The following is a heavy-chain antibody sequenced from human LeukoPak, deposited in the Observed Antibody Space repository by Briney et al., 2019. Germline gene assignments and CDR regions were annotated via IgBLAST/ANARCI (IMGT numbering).Heavy chain of an antibody. J-gene: IGHJ4*02. Sequence: ASVKVSCKASGYTVRGYYIHWVRQAPGQGLEWMGWINPNSGGTNYAQKFQGRVTMTRVTSISTAYMEVNSLRSDDTAVYYCARVRYSGNLNADYWGQGTLVTVSS. CDR3: ARVRYSGNLNADY. CDR2: INPNSGGT. V-gene: IGHV1-2*02. D-gene: IGHD1-26*01. CDR1: GYTVRGYY.